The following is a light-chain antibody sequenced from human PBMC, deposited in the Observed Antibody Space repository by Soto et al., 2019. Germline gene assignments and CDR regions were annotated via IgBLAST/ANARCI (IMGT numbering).Light chain of an antibody. V-gene: IGKV1-13*02. CDR2: DAS. CDR3: QQFYTYPIT. Sequence: AIQLTQSPSSPSASIGDRVTITCRASQAINSALAWYRQKPGKAPDLLIFDASTLESGVPSRFSGRGFGTDFTLTISSLQPEDFATYYCQQFYTYPITFGQGTRLDIK. CDR1: QAINSA. J-gene: IGKJ5*01.